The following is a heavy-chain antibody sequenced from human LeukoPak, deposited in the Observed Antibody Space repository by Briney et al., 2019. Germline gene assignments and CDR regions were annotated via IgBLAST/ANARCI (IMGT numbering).Heavy chain of an antibody. J-gene: IGHJ3*02. Sequence: ASVKVSCKASGGTFSSYAISWVRQAPGQGLEWMGWINPNSGGTNYAQKFQGRVTMTRDTSISTAYMELSRLRSDDTAVYYCARGPCSSTSCLIVLDAFDIWGQGTMVTVSS. V-gene: IGHV1-2*02. CDR2: INPNSGGT. CDR1: GGTFSSYA. D-gene: IGHD2-2*01. CDR3: ARGPCSSTSCLIVLDAFDI.